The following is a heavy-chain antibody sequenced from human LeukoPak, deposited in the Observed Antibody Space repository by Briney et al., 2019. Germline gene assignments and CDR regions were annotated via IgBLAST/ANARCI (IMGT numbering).Heavy chain of an antibody. V-gene: IGHV7-4-1*02. Sequence: ASVKVSCTTSGYAFTRYALNWVRQAPGQGLEWMGWINTNTANPTYAQGFTGRFVFSLDTSASTAYLQITSLKAEDTAVYYCAREVRDGYNNFDYWGQGTLVTVSS. D-gene: IGHD5-24*01. CDR3: AREVRDGYNNFDY. CDR2: INTNTANP. CDR1: GYAFTRYA. J-gene: IGHJ4*02.